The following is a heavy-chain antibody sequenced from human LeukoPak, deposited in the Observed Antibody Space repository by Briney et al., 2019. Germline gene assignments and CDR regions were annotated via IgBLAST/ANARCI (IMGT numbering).Heavy chain of an antibody. Sequence: PGGSLRLSCVVSGFTFSNYGMHWVRQAPGKGLEWVAVISYDGTEKYYVDSLKGRFTISRDNSKNTLYLQINRLRPEDTAVYYCAKGGQVVGTATRGMMLLDIWGQGTMVTVSS. J-gene: IGHJ3*02. D-gene: IGHD2-15*01. CDR3: AKGGQVVGTATRGMMLLDI. CDR1: GFTFSNYG. V-gene: IGHV3-30*18. CDR2: ISYDGTEK.